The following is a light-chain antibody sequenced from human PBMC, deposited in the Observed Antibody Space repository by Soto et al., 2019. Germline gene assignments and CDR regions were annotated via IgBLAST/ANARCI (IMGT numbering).Light chain of an antibody. J-gene: IGLJ3*02. V-gene: IGLV2-23*01. Sequence: QSALTQPDSVSGFPGQAITISCTGTSSDVGSYNLVSWYQHHPGKAPELMIYENTKRPSGVSDRFSGSKSGHTASLTISGLEVEDEADYYCCSYAGSDNWAFVGGTKVTVL. CDR1: SSDVGSYNL. CDR2: ENT. CDR3: CSYAGSDNWA.